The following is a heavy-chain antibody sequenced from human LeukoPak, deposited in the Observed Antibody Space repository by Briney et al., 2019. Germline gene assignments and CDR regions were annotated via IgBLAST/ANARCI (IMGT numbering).Heavy chain of an antibody. Sequence: GASVKVSCKASGYTFTGYYMHWMRQAPGQGLEWMGWINPNSGGSNSAQKFQGRVTLTRDTSISTTYMELNRLTSDDTAVYYCARGQDEPPSWGQGTLVTVSS. V-gene: IGHV1-2*02. CDR3: ARGQDEPPS. J-gene: IGHJ5*02. CDR1: GYTFTGYY. D-gene: IGHD1-14*01. CDR2: INPNSGGS.